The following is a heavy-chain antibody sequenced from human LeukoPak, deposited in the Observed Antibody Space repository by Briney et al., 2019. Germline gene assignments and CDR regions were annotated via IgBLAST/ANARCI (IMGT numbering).Heavy chain of an antibody. D-gene: IGHD2-2*01. Sequence: WASVKVSCKASGYTFTSYHMHWVRQAPGQGLEWMGRINPNSGDTNYAQKFQGRVTMTRDTSISTAYMELSRLRSDDTAVYYCARDYCSSTSCLFDYWGQGTLVTVSS. J-gene: IGHJ4*02. CDR1: GYTFTSYH. V-gene: IGHV1-2*06. CDR3: ARDYCSSTSCLFDY. CDR2: INPNSGDT.